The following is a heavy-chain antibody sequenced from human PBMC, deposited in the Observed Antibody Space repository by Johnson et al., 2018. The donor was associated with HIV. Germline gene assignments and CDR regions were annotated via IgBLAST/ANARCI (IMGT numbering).Heavy chain of an antibody. D-gene: IGHD3-22*01. CDR2: IRYDGSNK. J-gene: IGHJ3*02. V-gene: IGHV3-33*01. Sequence: QVQLVESGGGVVQPGRSLRLSCAASGFTFSSYGMHWVRQAPGKGLEWVAFIRYDGSNKYYADSVKGRFTISRDNAKNSLYLQMNSLRAEDTAVYYCARPYYDTNDHYLYAFDIWGQGTVVTVSS. CDR1: GFTFSSYG. CDR3: ARPYYDTNDHYLYAFDI.